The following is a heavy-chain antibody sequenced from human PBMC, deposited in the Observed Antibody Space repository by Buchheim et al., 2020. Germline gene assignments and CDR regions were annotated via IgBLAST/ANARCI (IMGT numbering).Heavy chain of an antibody. V-gene: IGHV4-31*03. CDR2: IYYSVIT. CDR3: AREVYCTSASCPLGY. CDR1: GGFISSGGYY. D-gene: IGHD2-15*01. Sequence: QVQLQESGPGLVKPSQTLSLTCTLSGGFISSGGYYWSCLRQHPGKGLEWIGYIYYSVITDYNPSLKSRATISLDTPKNQFSLKLSSVTAADTAVYYCAREVYCTSASCPLGYWGQGTL. J-gene: IGHJ4*02.